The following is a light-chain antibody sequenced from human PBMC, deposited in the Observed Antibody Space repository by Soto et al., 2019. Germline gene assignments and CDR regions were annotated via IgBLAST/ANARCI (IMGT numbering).Light chain of an antibody. CDR3: QQYNTYST. J-gene: IGKJ5*01. CDR2: DAS. Sequence: DIQMTQSPSSLSASVGDRVTITCQASQDISNYLNWYQQKPGKAPKLLIYDASSLKSGVPSRFSGNGSGTEFTLTISSLQPDDFATYYCQQYNTYSTFGQGTRLETK. V-gene: IGKV1-5*01. CDR1: QDISNY.